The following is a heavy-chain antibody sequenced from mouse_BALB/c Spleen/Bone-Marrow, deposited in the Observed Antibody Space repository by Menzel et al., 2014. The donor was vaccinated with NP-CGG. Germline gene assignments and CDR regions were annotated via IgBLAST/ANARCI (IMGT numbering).Heavy chain of an antibody. J-gene: IGHJ4*01. CDR3: TVPYGNYVGYYAMDY. CDR1: GYTFTSYW. Sequence: EVQGVESGTVLPRPGASVKMSCKASGYTFTSYWMHWVKQRPGQGLEWIGAIYPGNSDTSYNQKFKGKAKLTAVTSTSTAYMELSSLTNEDSAVCYCTVPYGNYVGYYAMDYWGQGTSVTVSS. V-gene: IGHV1-5*01. D-gene: IGHD2-1*01. CDR2: IYPGNSDT.